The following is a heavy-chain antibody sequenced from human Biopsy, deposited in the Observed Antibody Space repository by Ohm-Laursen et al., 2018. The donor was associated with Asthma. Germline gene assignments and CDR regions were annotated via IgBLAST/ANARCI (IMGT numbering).Heavy chain of an antibody. D-gene: IGHD2-15*01. Sequence: SLRLSCAASGFTFNYYSINWVRQAPGKGLEWVASISSGTTYIYYADSVKGRFTISRDNGKNSLFLQMSSLRAEDTAVYYCARDSGGGWPCSDRRCDYYYTYAMDVWGQGTTVTVSS. CDR2: ISSGTTYI. V-gene: IGHV3-21*01. CDR3: ARDSGGGWPCSDRRCDYYYTYAMDV. J-gene: IGHJ6*02. CDR1: GFTFNYYS.